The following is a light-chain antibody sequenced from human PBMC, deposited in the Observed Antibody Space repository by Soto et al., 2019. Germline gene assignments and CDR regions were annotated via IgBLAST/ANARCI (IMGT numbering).Light chain of an antibody. V-gene: IGLV2-14*01. CDR3: SSYTSSSTLEV. J-gene: IGLJ2*01. CDR1: SSDVGGYNY. CDR2: DVS. Sequence: SALTQPASVSGSPGQSITISCTGTSSDVGGYNYVSWYQQHPGKAPKLMISDVSNRPSGVSNRFSGSKSGNTASLTISGLQAEYEADYYCSSYTSSSTLEVFGGGTKLPVL.